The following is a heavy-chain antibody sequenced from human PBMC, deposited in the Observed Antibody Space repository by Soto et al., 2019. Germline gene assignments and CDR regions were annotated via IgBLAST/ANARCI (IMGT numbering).Heavy chain of an antibody. J-gene: IGHJ6*04. CDR1: GFTVSSKY. CDR3: ARDDVLCDGGRCYGIPLDG. V-gene: IGHV3-66*01. Sequence: EVQLVESGGGLVQPGGSLRLSCAASGFTVSSKYMTWVRQAPGQGLEWVSLIQSGGTTYYADSVKGRFTISRDTSENTLHLQMDSLRVEDTAVYYCARDDVLCDGGRCYGIPLDGWGKGTTVTVSS. D-gene: IGHD2-15*01. CDR2: IQSGGTT.